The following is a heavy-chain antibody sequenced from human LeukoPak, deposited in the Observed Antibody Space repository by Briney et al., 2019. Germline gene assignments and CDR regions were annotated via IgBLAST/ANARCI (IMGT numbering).Heavy chain of an antibody. Sequence: ASLKVSCKASGYTFTGYYMHWVRQAPGQGLEWMGWINPNSGGTNYAQKFQGRVTITADKSTSTAYMELSSLRSEDTAVYYCARGDKSYYYYYYMDVWGKGTTVTVSS. CDR2: INPNSGGT. CDR1: GYTFTGYY. J-gene: IGHJ6*03. CDR3: ARGDKSYYYYYYMDV. D-gene: IGHD3-9*01. V-gene: IGHV1-2*02.